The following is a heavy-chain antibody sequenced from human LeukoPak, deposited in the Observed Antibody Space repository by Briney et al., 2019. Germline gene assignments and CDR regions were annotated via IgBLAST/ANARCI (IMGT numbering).Heavy chain of an antibody. CDR3: AKAHSGSYYSHFDY. V-gene: IGHV3-9*01. CDR1: GFTFDDYA. D-gene: IGHD1-26*01. J-gene: IGHJ4*02. Sequence: GGSLRLSCAASGFTFDDYAMHWVRQVPGKGLEWVSGISWNSGSIGYADSVQGRFTISRDNAKNSLYLQMNSLRTEDTALYYCAKAHSGSYYSHFDYWGQGTLVTVSS. CDR2: ISWNSGSI.